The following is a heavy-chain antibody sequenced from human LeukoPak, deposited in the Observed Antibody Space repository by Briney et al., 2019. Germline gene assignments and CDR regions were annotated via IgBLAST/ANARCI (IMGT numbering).Heavy chain of an antibody. Sequence: SETLSLTCTVSGGSISSYYWSWIRQPPGMGLEWIGYIYYSGSTNYNPSLKSRVTISVDTSKNQFSLKLSSVTAADTAVYYCARESARYFDYWGQGTLVTVSS. CDR1: GGSISSYY. CDR2: IYYSGST. V-gene: IGHV4-59*01. CDR3: ARESARYFDY. D-gene: IGHD6-6*01. J-gene: IGHJ4*02.